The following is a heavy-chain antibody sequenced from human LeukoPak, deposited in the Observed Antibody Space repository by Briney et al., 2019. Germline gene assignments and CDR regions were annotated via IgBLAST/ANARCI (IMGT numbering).Heavy chain of an antibody. CDR2: ISSSSSYI. CDR1: GFTFSSYS. J-gene: IGHJ4*02. CDR3: ARATCSGGRCPDY. Sequence: GGSLRLSCAASGFTFSSYSMNWVRQAPGKGLEWVSSISSSSSYIYYADSVKGRFTISRDNAKNSLYLQMNSLRAEDTALYYCARATCSGGRCPDYWGQGTLVTVSS. D-gene: IGHD2-15*01. V-gene: IGHV3-21*04.